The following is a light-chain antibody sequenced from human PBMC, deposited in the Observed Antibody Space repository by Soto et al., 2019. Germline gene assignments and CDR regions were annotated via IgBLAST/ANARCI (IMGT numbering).Light chain of an antibody. CDR3: SSYGGSNNYV. Sequence: QSALTQPPSASGSPGQSVTISCTGSSSDVGGYNYVSWYQQHPGKAPKLMIYEVIKRPSGVPDRFSGSKSGNTASLTVSGLQAEDEADYYCSSYGGSNNYVLGTGTKLTVL. J-gene: IGLJ1*01. CDR1: SSDVGGYNY. V-gene: IGLV2-8*01. CDR2: EVI.